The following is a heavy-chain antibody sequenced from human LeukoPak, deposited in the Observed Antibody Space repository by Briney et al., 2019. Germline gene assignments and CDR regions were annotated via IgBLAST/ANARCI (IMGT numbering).Heavy chain of an antibody. CDR2: INPNSGGT. CDR3: ARVVSSGWYYFDY. CDR1: GYTFTGYY. V-gene: IGHV1-2*02. J-gene: IGHJ4*02. D-gene: IGHD6-19*01. Sequence: ASVKVSCKASGYTFTGYYIHWVRQAPGQGLEWMGWINPNSGGTNYAQKFQGRVTMTRDTSISTASMELSRLTSDDTAVYYCARVVSSGWYYFDYWGQGTLVTVSS.